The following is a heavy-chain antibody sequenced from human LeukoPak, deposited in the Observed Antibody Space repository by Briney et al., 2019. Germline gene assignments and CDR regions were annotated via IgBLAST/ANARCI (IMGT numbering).Heavy chain of an antibody. V-gene: IGHV1-2*02. CDR2: INPNSGGT. D-gene: IGHD6-19*01. Sequence: GASVKVSCKVSGYTFTGYYMHWVRQAPGQGLEGMGWINPNSGGTNYAQKFQGRVTMTRDTSISTAYMELSRLRSDDTAVYYCARSVVAGTPHDYWGQGTLVTVSS. CDR1: GYTFTGYY. J-gene: IGHJ4*02. CDR3: ARSVVAGTPHDY.